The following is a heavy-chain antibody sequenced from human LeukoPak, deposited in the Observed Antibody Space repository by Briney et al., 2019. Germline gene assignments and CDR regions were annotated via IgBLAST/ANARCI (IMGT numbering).Heavy chain of an antibody. Sequence: GGSLRLSCAASGFTFSSYAMSWVRQAPGKGLEWVSAISGSGGSTYYADSVKGRFTISRDNSKNTLYLQMNSLRAEDTAVYYCAKGGYDYVWGSYRYTSSSAFDIWGQGTMVTVSS. CDR1: GFTFSSYA. J-gene: IGHJ3*02. CDR2: ISGSGGST. CDR3: AKGGYDYVWGSYRYTSSSAFDI. V-gene: IGHV3-23*01. D-gene: IGHD3-16*02.